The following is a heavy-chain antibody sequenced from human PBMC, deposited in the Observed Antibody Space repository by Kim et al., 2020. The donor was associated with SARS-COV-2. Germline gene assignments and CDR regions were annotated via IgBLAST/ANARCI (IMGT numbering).Heavy chain of an antibody. D-gene: IGHD3-10*01. J-gene: IGHJ4*02. CDR3: ARDLNMARGVIEGNVDY. CDR2: INAVNGNT. Sequence: ASVKVSCKASGYTFTSYAMHWVRQAPGQRLEWMGWINAVNGNTKYSQKFQGRVTITRDTSASTAYMELSSLRSEDTAVYYCARDLNMARGVIEGNVDYWGQGTLVTVSS. CDR1: GYTFTSYA. V-gene: IGHV1-3*01.